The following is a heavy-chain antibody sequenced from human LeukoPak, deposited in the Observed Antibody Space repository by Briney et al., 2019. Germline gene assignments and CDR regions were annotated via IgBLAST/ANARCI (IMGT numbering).Heavy chain of an antibody. V-gene: IGHV6-1*01. CDR2: TYFRSKWYN. D-gene: IGHD3-22*01. CDR1: GDSISSYSAA. J-gene: IGHJ4*02. CDR3: ARDRSEEAHYYNSSGFDY. Sequence: SQTLSVTCVISGDSISSYSAAWNWIRQSPSRGLEWPGRTYFRSKWYNDYAESVKSRLTINPDTSKNQFSLQLNSVTPEDTAVYSCARDRSEEAHYYNSSGFDYWGQGALVTVSS.